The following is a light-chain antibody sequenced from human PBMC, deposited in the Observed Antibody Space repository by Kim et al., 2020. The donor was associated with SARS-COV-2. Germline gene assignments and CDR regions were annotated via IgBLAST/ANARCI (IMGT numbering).Light chain of an antibody. Sequence: SSSVWDSVTIPCPASQSISSWLAWYQQKPGKAPDLLIYKSSTLESGVPSRFSGSGSGTEFTLTISSLQRDDFATYYCQQYKSYPYSFGQGTKLEI. CDR2: KSS. V-gene: IGKV1-5*03. J-gene: IGKJ2*03. CDR1: QSISSW. CDR3: QQYKSYPYS.